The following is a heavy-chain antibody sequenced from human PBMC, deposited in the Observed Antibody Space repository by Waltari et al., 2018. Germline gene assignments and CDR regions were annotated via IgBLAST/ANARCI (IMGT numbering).Heavy chain of an antibody. CDR1: GYTFTSYD. D-gene: IGHD3-10*01. Sequence: QVQLVQSGAEVKKPGASVKVSCKASGYTFTSYDINWVRQATGQGLEWMGWRNPNSGKTGYEQKFQGRVTMTRNTSISTDYMELSSLRSEDTAVYYCARGVSYGSGSYYSGGIYYFDYWGQGTLVTVSS. J-gene: IGHJ4*02. CDR2: RNPNSGKT. CDR3: ARGVSYGSGSYYSGGIYYFDY. V-gene: IGHV1-8*01.